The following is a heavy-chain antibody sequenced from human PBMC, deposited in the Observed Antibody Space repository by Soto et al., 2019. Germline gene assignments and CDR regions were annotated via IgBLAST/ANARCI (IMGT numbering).Heavy chain of an antibody. V-gene: IGHV3-9*01. CDR2: ISWNSGSI. J-gene: IGHJ4*02. D-gene: IGHD3-22*01. Sequence: GGSLRLSCAASGFTFDDYAMHWVRQAPGKGLEWVSGISWNSGSIGYADSVKGLFTISRDTDKNSLYLQMNSLRAEDTALYYCAKGGYYDSSGYFDYWGQGTLVTVSS. CDR3: AKGGYYDSSGYFDY. CDR1: GFTFDDYA.